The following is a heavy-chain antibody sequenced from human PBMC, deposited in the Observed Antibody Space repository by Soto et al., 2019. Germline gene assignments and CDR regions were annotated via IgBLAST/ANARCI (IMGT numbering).Heavy chain of an antibody. CDR2: VGADGNGA. V-gene: IGHV3-74*01. D-gene: IGHD3-16*01. J-gene: IGHJ4*02. CDR3: ARDGLMHGPDMDQ. CDR1: GFTFSNYW. Sequence: EVQLVESGGGLVQPGGSVRLSCAASGFTFSNYWMHGVRQTPGKGLVWVSRVGADGNGATYADSVKGRFTISRDNARNTLYLQMDSLRVEDTAMYHCARDGLMHGPDMDQWGQGILVTVSS.